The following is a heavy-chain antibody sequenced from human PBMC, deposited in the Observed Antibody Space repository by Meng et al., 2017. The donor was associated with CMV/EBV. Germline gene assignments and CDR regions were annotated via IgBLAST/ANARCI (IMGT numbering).Heavy chain of an antibody. D-gene: IGHD1-26*01. CDR2: IYYSGCT. J-gene: IGHJ4*02. Sequence: QRLLQESGPGLWTPSATPSLTCTVSGGSISSSSYYWGWIRQPPGKGLEWIGSIYYSGCTYYNPSLKSRVTISVDTSKNQFSLKLSSVTAADTAVYYCASIVGAQDYWGQGTLVTVSS. V-gene: IGHV4-39*07. CDR1: GGSISSSSYY. CDR3: ASIVGAQDY.